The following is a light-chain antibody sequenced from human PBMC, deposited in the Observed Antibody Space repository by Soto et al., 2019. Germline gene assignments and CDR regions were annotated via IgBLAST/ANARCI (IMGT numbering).Light chain of an antibody. V-gene: IGKV3-11*01. CDR3: HQRQSWPRT. Sequence: EIVLTQSPGTLSLSPGERATLSCRASQSIRSNSLAWYQQRPGQAPRLLIYLTSNRAAGIPARFSGSGSETDFTLTISDVEPEDFAVYYCHQRQSWPRTFGQGTKVDIK. CDR1: QSIRSN. J-gene: IGKJ1*01. CDR2: LTS.